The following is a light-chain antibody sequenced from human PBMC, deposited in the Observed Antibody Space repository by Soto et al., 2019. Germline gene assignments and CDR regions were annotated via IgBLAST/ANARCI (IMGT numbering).Light chain of an antibody. J-gene: IGKJ2*01. Sequence: EVVLTQSPGTLSLSPGERATLSCRASENVSNNYLAWYQQKPGQAPRLLIFGSSDRAAGIPDRFSGSGSGTDFTLTISRLEPEDFAEYYCQQYGSSPPYTFGQGTKLEIK. CDR1: ENVSNNY. V-gene: IGKV3-20*01. CDR2: GSS. CDR3: QQYGSSPPYT.